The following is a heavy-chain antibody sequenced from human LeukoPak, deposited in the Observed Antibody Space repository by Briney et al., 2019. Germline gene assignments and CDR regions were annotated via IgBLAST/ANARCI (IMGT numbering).Heavy chain of an antibody. CDR2: MRQDGSEI. Sequence: SGGSLRLSCAASGFPFNVQTMSWVRQAPGKGRDWVASMRQDGSEIYYVDSVKGRFTISRDNPKNSLYLQMNSLRAEDTAVYYCARGGATRGRFENWGQGTLVTVSS. CDR1: GFPFNVQT. V-gene: IGHV3-7*01. J-gene: IGHJ4*02. CDR3: ARGGATRGRFEN. D-gene: IGHD1-26*01.